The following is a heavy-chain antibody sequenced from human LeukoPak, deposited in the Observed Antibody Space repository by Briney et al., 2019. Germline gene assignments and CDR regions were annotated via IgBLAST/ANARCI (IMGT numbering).Heavy chain of an antibody. Sequence: GGSLRLSCAASGFTLDDYGMHWARQAPGKGLEWVSGINWNSATIAYADSVKGRFTISRDNAKNSLYLQMNSLRPEDTALYYCAKDLSIGVTGTEGGYYNGMDVWGQGTTVTVSS. CDR2: INWNSATI. J-gene: IGHJ6*02. CDR1: GFTLDDYG. CDR3: AKDLSIGVTGTEGGYYNGMDV. D-gene: IGHD6-19*01. V-gene: IGHV3-9*01.